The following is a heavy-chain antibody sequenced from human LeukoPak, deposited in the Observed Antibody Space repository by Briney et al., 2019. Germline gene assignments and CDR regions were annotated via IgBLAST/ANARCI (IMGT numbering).Heavy chain of an antibody. V-gene: IGHV3-64D*06. D-gene: IGHD2-15*01. CDR1: RFTFSSYS. CDR2: ISNNGGST. Sequence: PGGSLRLSCAGSRFTFSSYSMNWVRQAPGKGLEYVSAISNNGGSTYYADSVKGRFTISRDNSKNTLYLQMSSLRTEDTAVYSCVKDLDYHYSQTLFDSWGQGTLVTVSS. J-gene: IGHJ4*02. CDR3: VKDLDYHYSQTLFDS.